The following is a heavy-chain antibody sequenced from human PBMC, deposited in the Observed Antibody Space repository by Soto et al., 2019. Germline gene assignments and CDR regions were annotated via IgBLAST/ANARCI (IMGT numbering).Heavy chain of an antibody. Sequence: GGSLRLSCAASGFTFSSYAMSWVRQAPGKGLEWVSYISSSSSTIYYADSVKGRFTISRDNAKNSLYLQMNSLRNEDTAVYYSARESRFLEWLSLNWFDPWGQGTLVTVSS. V-gene: IGHV3-48*02. J-gene: IGHJ5*02. CDR1: GFTFSSYA. CDR3: ARESRFLEWLSLNWFDP. CDR2: ISSSSSTI. D-gene: IGHD3-3*01.